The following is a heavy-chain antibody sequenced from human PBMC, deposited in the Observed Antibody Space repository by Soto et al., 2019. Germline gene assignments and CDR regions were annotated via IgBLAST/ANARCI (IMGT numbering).Heavy chain of an antibody. CDR1: GFTFSAYW. CDR2: ISDDGSTA. J-gene: IGHJ4*02. D-gene: IGHD1-1*01. Sequence: GSLRLSCAVSGFTFSAYWMHWVRQVPGKGLTWVSRISDDGSTATYADSVKGRFVISRDNAKNSLYLEMNTLRVDDSGLYYCARGPRVSSTGTGAHWGRGTLVTVSS. CDR3: ARGPRVSSTGTGAH. V-gene: IGHV3-74*01.